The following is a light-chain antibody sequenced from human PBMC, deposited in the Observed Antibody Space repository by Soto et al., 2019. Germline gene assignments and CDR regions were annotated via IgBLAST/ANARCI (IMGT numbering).Light chain of an antibody. CDR1: SSDVGSYNL. CDR2: EVS. V-gene: IGLV2-23*02. Sequence: SVLAQPASVSGSPGQSITISCTGTSSDVGSYNLVSWYQQHPGKAPKLMIYEVSKRPSGVSNRFSGSKSGNTASLTISGLQAEDEADYYCCSYAGSSTFRVYDFGTGTKDTV. CDR3: CSYAGSSTFRVYD. J-gene: IGLJ1*01.